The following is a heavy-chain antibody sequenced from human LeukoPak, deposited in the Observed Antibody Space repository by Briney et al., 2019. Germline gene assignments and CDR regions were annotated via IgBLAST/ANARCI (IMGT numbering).Heavy chain of an antibody. J-gene: IGHJ3*02. CDR1: GFTFSSYA. V-gene: IGHV3-23*01. CDR3: AKGIGYQKGAFGI. Sequence: GGSLRLSCAASGFTFSSYAMSWVRQAPGKGLEWVSGISGSGDSTYYADSVKGRFTISRDNSKNTLYLQMKSLRAEDTALYYCAKGIGYQKGAFGIWGQGTMVNVSS. D-gene: IGHD5-18*01. CDR2: ISGSGDST.